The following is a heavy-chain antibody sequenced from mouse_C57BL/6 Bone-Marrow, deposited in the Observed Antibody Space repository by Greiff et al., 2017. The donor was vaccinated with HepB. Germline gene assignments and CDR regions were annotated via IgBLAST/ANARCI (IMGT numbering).Heavy chain of an antibody. Sequence: QVQLKESGAELVKPGASVKLSCKASGYTFTSYWMHWVKQRPGQGLEWIGMIHPNSGSTNYNEKFKSKATLTVDKSSSTAYMQLSSLTSEDSAVYYCARGDDGFAYWGQGTLVTVSA. CDR2: IHPNSGST. J-gene: IGHJ3*01. V-gene: IGHV1-64*01. CDR3: ARGDDGFAY. CDR1: GYTFTSYW. D-gene: IGHD2-3*01.